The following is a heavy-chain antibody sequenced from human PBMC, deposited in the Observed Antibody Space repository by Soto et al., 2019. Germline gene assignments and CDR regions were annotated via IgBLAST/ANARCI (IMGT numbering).Heavy chain of an antibody. D-gene: IGHD3-22*01. V-gene: IGHV3-23*01. CDR1: GFTFSSYA. J-gene: IGHJ4*02. Sequence: PVGFLRLSCAASGFTFSSYAMSWVRQAPGKGLEWVSAISGSGGSTYYADSVKGRFTISRDNSKNTLYLQMNSLRAEDTAVYYCASHYYDSSGYYYGPFDYWGQGTQVTVSS. CDR2: ISGSGGST. CDR3: ASHYYDSSGYYYGPFDY.